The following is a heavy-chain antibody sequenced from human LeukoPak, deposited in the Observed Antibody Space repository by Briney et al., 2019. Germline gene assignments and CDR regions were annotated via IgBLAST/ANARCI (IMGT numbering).Heavy chain of an antibody. D-gene: IGHD2-2*01. V-gene: IGHV4-4*07. J-gene: IGHJ6*03. CDR1: GGSISSYY. Sequence: SETLSLTCTVSGGSISSYYWSWIRQPAGKGLEWIGRFYTSGSTNYNPSLKSRVTMSVDTSKNQFSLKLSSVTAADTAVYYCAREGYVVVPAATLDYYYYYMDVWGKGTTVTVSS. CDR3: AREGYVVVPAATLDYYYYYMDV. CDR2: FYTSGST.